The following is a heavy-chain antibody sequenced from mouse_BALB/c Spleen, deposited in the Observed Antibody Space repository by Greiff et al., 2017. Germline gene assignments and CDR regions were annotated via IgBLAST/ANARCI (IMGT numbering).Heavy chain of an antibody. J-gene: IGHJ2*01. CDR1: GYAFSSYW. V-gene: IGHV1-80*01. D-gene: IGHD2-1*01. CDR3: AREGKKPFEY. Sequence: QVQLQQSGAELVRPGSSVKISCKASGYAFSSYWMNWVKQRPGQGLEWIGQIYPGDGDTNYNGKFKGKATLTADKSSSTAYMQLSSLTSEDSAVYFCAREGKKPFEYWGQGTTLTVSS. CDR2: IYPGDGDT.